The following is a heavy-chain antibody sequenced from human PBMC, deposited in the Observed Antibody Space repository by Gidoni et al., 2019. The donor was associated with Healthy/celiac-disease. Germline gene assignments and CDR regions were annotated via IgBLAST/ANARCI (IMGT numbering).Heavy chain of an antibody. Sequence: QVQLQESGPGLVKPSETLSLTCTVSGGSISSYYWSWIRQPPGKGLEWIGYIYYSGSTNYNPSLKSRVPISVDTSKNQFSLKLSSVTAADTAVYYCARSRLIYSSSPFDYWGQGTLVTVSS. CDR3: ARSRLIYSSSPFDY. CDR1: GGSISSYY. J-gene: IGHJ4*02. CDR2: IYYSGST. V-gene: IGHV4-59*08. D-gene: IGHD6-13*01.